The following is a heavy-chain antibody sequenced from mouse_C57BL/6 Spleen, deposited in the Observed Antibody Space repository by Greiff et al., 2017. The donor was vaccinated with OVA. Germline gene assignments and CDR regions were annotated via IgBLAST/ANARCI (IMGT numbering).Heavy chain of an antibody. J-gene: IGHJ2*01. CDR1: GFTFNTYA. CDR2: IRSKSSNYAT. CDR3: VREGLYYGNSYFDD. V-gene: IGHV10-3*01. D-gene: IGHD2-1*01. Sequence: EVQGVESGGGLVQPKGSLKLSCAASGFTFNTYAMHWVRQAPGKGLEWVARIRSKSSNYATYYADSVKDRFTISRDDSQSMLYLQMNNLKTEDTAMYYCVREGLYYGNSYFDDWGQGTTLTVSS.